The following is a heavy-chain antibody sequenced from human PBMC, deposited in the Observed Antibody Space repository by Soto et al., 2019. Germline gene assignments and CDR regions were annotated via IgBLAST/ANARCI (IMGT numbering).Heavy chain of an antibody. D-gene: IGHD2-21*01. CDR3: ARHRRVSIGVDWFDP. V-gene: IGHV4-39*01. CDR1: GDSISSSLNY. Sequence: SETLSLTCSVSGDSISSSLNYWVCIRQPPGQGLEWIGSGFYTGTAYSNPSLKSRVTISVDTSKNQLSLRLTSLTAADTAVYFCARHRRVSIGVDWFDPWGPGTLVTVSS. J-gene: IGHJ5*02. CDR2: GFYTGTA.